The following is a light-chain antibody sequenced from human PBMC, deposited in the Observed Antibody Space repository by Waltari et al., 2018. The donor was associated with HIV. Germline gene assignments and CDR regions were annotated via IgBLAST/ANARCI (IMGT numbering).Light chain of an antibody. CDR1: SLRSYY. CDR3: NSRDSSGNHWV. J-gene: IGLJ3*02. CDR2: AKN. Sequence: SSEMTQDPAVSVALGQTVRITCQGDSLRSYYANWYQQKPGQAPVLVMYAKNNRPFGIPDRFPGSSSGTTASLTITGAQAEDEAVYCCNSRDSSGNHWVFGGGTRLAVL. V-gene: IGLV3-19*01.